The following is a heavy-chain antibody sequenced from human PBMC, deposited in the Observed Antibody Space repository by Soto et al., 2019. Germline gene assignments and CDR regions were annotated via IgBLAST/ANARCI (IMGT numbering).Heavy chain of an antibody. V-gene: IGHV4-34*01. CDR3: ARGLTWIQLWQSTVITNWFDP. J-gene: IGHJ5*02. Sequence: PSETLSLTCAVYGGSFSGYYWSWIRQPPGKGLEWIGEINHSGSTNYNPSLKSRVTISVDTSKNQFSLKLSSVTAADTAVYYCARGLTWIQLWQSTVITNWFDPWGQGTLVTVSS. CDR2: INHSGST. D-gene: IGHD5-18*01. CDR1: GGSFSGYY.